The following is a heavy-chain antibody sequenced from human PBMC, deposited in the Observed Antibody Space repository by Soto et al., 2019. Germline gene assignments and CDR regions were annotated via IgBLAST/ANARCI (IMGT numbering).Heavy chain of an antibody. Sequence: ESLKISCKGSGYSFSNYWIAWVRQMPGKGLEWMGIIFPADSDTKYSPSFQGKVTISADKSISTAYLQWSSLEASDTAMYYCASSVVVPSTMNYFHXWGQGSLVTVSX. CDR1: GYSFSNYW. CDR2: IFPADSDT. D-gene: IGHD2-15*01. CDR3: ASSVVVPSTMNYFHX. V-gene: IGHV5-51*01. J-gene: IGHJ4*02.